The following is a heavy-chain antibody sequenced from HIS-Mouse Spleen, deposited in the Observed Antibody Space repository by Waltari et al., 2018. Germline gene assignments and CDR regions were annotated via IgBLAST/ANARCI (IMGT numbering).Heavy chain of an antibody. V-gene: IGHV3-30*18. CDR2: KSYDGSNK. CDR1: GFTFSSYG. J-gene: IGHJ4*02. D-gene: IGHD1-26*01. CDR3: AKEGGPYSGSYFDY. Sequence: QVQLVESGGGVDQPGRSLRLSCAASGFTFSSYGMHWVRQAPGKGLEWVAVKSYDGSNKYYADSVKGRFTISRDNSKNTLYLQMNSLRAEDTAVYYCAKEGGPYSGSYFDYWGQGTLVTVSS.